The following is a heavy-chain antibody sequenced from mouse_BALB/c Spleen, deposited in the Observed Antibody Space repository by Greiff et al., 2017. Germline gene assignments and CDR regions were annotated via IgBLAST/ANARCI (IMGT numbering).Heavy chain of an antibody. Sequence: EVKLMESGGGLVQPGGSRKLSCAASGFTFSSYGMSWVRQTPDKRLEWVATISSGGSYTYYPDSVKGRFTISRDNAKNTLYLQMSSLKSEDTAMYYCARHDVYYGSSFFAYWGQGTLVTVSA. J-gene: IGHJ3*01. CDR1: GFTFSSYG. D-gene: IGHD1-1*01. V-gene: IGHV5-6*03. CDR2: ISSGGSYT. CDR3: ARHDVYYGSSFFAY.